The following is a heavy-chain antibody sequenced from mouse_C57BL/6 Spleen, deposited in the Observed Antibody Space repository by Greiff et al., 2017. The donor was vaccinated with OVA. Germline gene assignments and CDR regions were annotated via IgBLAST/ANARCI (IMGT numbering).Heavy chain of an antibody. Sequence: EVQLVESGGGLVKPGGSLKLSCAASGFTFSSYAMSWVRQTPEKRLEWVATISDGGSYTYYPDNVKGRFTISRDNAKNNLYLQMSHLKSEDTAMYYCARDDDDGYFDVWGTGTTVTVSS. V-gene: IGHV5-4*01. CDR3: ARDDDDGYFDV. CDR1: GFTFSSYA. J-gene: IGHJ1*03. CDR2: ISDGGSYT. D-gene: IGHD2-4*01.